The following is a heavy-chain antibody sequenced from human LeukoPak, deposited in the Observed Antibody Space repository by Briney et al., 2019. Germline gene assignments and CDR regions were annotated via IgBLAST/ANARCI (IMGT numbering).Heavy chain of an antibody. CDR1: GFTFSSYS. V-gene: IGHV3-21*06. CDR2: ISTSSSDI. D-gene: IGHD3-3*01. CDR3: ARDSNYSFWSGLGYYFDY. Sequence: PGGSLRLSCAASGFTFSSYSINWVRQAPGKGLEWVSSISTSSSDIYYADSVKGRFTISRDNAKNSLYLQMNSLRAEDTAVNYCARDSNYSFWSGLGYYFDYWGQGTLVTVSS. J-gene: IGHJ4*02.